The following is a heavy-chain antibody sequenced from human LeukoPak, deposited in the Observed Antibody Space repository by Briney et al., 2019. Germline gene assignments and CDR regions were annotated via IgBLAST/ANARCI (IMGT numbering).Heavy chain of an antibody. CDR3: AREDAMVRGVIFDY. CDR2: IYYSGST. Sequence: SETLSLTCTVSGGSISSYYWSWIRQPPGKGLEWIGYIYYSGSTNYNPSLKSRVTISVDTSKNQFSLKLSSVTAADTAVYYCAREDAMVRGVIFDYWGQGTLVTVSS. J-gene: IGHJ4*02. V-gene: IGHV4-59*12. CDR1: GGSISSYY. D-gene: IGHD3-10*01.